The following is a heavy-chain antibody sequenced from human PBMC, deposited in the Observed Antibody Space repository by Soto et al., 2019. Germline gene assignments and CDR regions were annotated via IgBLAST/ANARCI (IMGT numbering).Heavy chain of an antibody. D-gene: IGHD7-27*01. CDR1: EFTFSDYW. Sequence: EVQLVESGGGLVQPGGSLRVSCAASEFTFSDYWMTWVRQAPGKGLEWVANINQDGSQKYYVDSVKGRFTISRDNARSSLYLQMNSLRAEGTAVYYCAREPFEINGGYLGQGTLVAVSS. CDR2: INQDGSQK. CDR3: AREPFEINGGY. J-gene: IGHJ4*02. V-gene: IGHV3-7*01.